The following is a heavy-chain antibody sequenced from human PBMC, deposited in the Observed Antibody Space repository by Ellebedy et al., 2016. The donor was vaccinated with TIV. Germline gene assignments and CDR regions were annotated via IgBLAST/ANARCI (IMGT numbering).Heavy chain of an antibody. J-gene: IGHJ4*02. CDR2: IHWDGAK. D-gene: IGHD2-2*01. CDR1: GFSLSTRGMG. Sequence: SGPTLVKPKPPLTLTCTFSGFSLSTRGMGVSWIRQPPGKALEWHAFIHWDGAKRYSPSLNSSLTITKDTPKNHVVLTMTQMDPADTATYYCAREYQLCVLCDYWGPGNLVTVSS. V-gene: IGHV2-5*02. CDR3: AREYQLCVLCDY.